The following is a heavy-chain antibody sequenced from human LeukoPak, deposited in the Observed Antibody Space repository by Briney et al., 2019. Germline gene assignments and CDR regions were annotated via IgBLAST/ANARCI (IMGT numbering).Heavy chain of an antibody. J-gene: IGHJ4*02. Sequence: GSLRLSCAASGFTFSSYSMNWVRQAPGKGLEWVSSISSSSSTIYYADSVKGRFTISRDNAKNSLYLQMNSLRAEDTAVYYCARDHSSTWYGPGGYWGQGTLVTVSS. D-gene: IGHD6-13*01. V-gene: IGHV3-48*01. CDR1: GFTFSSYS. CDR3: ARDHSSTWYGPGGY. CDR2: ISSSSSTI.